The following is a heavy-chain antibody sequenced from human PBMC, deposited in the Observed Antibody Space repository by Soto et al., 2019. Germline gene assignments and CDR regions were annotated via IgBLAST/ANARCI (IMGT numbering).Heavy chain of an antibody. CDR1: GYTLTELS. CDR2: FDPQDGEI. Sequence: QVQLVQSGAEVKKPGASVKVSCKLSGYTLTELSMHWVRQAPGKGLEWMGSFDPQDGEIIYARKFQGRGTMTEDTATDTAYMDLRSLRSEETAVYYCATPLGGYEGDFAYYGMDVWGQGTTGSVSS. CDR3: ATPLGGYEGDFAYYGMDV. V-gene: IGHV1-24*01. D-gene: IGHD3-16*01. J-gene: IGHJ6*02.